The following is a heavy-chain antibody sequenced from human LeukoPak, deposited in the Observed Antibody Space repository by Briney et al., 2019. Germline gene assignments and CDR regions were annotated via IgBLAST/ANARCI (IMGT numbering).Heavy chain of an antibody. CDR2: INHSGST. CDR1: GGSLSAYY. J-gene: IGHJ4*02. D-gene: IGHD6-19*01. Sequence: SETLSLTRAVYGGSLSAYYWSWIRQPPGKGLEWIGEINHSGSTNYNPSLKSRVTISVDTSKNQFSLKLSSVTAADTAVYYCATAINLYSSGWYDYWGQGTLVTVSS. V-gene: IGHV4-34*01. CDR3: ATAINLYSSGWYDY.